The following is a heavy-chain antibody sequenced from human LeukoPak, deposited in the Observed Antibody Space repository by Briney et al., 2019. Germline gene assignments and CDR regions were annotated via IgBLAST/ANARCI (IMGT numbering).Heavy chain of an antibody. J-gene: IGHJ5*02. V-gene: IGHV4-34*01. Sequence: SETLSLTCGVYGGSFSGYYWSWIRQPPGKGLEWIGEINHSGSTNYNPSLKSRVTISVDTSKNQFSLKLSSVTAADTAVYYCARGWRYYYDSSGRGGWFDPWGQGTLVTVSS. D-gene: IGHD3-22*01. CDR1: GGSFSGYY. CDR2: INHSGST. CDR3: ARGWRYYYDSSGRGGWFDP.